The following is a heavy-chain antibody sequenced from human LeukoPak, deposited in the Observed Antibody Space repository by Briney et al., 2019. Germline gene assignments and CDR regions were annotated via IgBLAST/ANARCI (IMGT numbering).Heavy chain of an antibody. J-gene: IGHJ4*02. CDR3: AISEWRRAAFDY. V-gene: IGHV3-33*01. CDR1: GFTFSSYG. Sequence: GRSLRLSCAASGFTFSSYGMRWVRQAPGKGLEWVAVIWYDGSNKYYADSVKGRFTISRDNSKNTLYLQMNSLRAEDTAVYYCAISEWRRAAFDYWGQGTLVTVSS. CDR2: IWYDGSNK. D-gene: IGHD2-15*01.